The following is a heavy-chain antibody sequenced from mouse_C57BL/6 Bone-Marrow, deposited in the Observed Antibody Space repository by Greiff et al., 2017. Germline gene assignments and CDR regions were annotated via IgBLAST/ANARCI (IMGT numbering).Heavy chain of an antibody. Sequence: VQLQQSGPELVKPGASVKISCKASGYAFSSSWMNWVKQRPGKGLEWIGRIYPGDGDTNYNGKFKGKATLTADKSSSTAYMQLSSLTSEDSAVYFGARHYSNPAWFAYWGQGTLVTVSA. D-gene: IGHD2-5*01. CDR2: IYPGDGDT. V-gene: IGHV1-82*01. J-gene: IGHJ3*01. CDR1: GYAFSSSW. CDR3: ARHYSNPAWFAY.